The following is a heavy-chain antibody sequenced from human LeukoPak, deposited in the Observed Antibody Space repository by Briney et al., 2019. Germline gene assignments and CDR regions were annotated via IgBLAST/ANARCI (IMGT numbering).Heavy chain of an antibody. J-gene: IGHJ4*02. CDR2: ISWNSDRI. CDR1: GFIFDDYA. CDR3: AKAAGYSSGWYDY. Sequence: GGSLRLSCAASGFIFDDYAMHWVRQAPGQGLEWVSGISWNSDRIDYADSVKGRFTISRDNAQKSLYLQMNSLRVEDTAFYYCAKAAGYSSGWYDYWGQGTLVTVSS. V-gene: IGHV3-9*01. D-gene: IGHD6-19*01.